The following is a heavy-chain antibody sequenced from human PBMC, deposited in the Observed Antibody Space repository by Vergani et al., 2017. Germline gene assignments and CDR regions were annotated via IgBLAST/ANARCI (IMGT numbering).Heavy chain of an antibody. V-gene: IGHV1-46*01. J-gene: IGHJ5*02. D-gene: IGHD2-2*01. CDR1: GYTFTSYY. CDR3: AGDSRYCSSTSCYVGRDWFDP. Sequence: QVQLVQSGAEVKKPGAPVKVSCKASGYTFTSYYMHWVRQAPGQGLEWMGIINPSGGSTSDAQKFQGRVTMTRDTSTSTVYMELSSLRSEDTAVYYCAGDSRYCSSTSCYVGRDWFDPWGQGTLVTVSS. CDR2: INPSGGST.